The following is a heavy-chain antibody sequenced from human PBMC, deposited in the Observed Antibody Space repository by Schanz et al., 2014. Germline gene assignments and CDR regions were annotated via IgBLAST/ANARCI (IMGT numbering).Heavy chain of an antibody. CDR2: IRFDGSDK. J-gene: IGHJ4*02. CDR1: GFTFSDYA. D-gene: IGHD2-21*01. Sequence: QVQLVESGGGVVQPGRSLRLSCAASGFTFSDYAMSWVRQAPGKGLEWVTFIRFDGSDKYYADSVKGRFSVSRDNSKNTLYLQMNSLRADDTAVYYCAKGQLLSYYFDYWGQGTLVTVSS. CDR3: AKGQLLSYYFDY. V-gene: IGHV3-30*02.